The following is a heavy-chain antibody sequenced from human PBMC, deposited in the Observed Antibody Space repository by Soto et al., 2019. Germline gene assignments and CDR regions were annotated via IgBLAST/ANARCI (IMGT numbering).Heavy chain of an antibody. CDR3: ARGGYCSGGSCYYFDY. CDR2: IYYSGST. Sequence: SETLSLTCTVSGGSISSYYWSWIRQPPGKGLEWIGYIYYSGSTNYNPSLKSRVTISVDTSKNQFSLKLSSVTAADTAVYYCARGGYCSGGSCYYFDYWGQGTLVTVSS. D-gene: IGHD2-15*01. CDR1: GGSISSYY. J-gene: IGHJ4*02. V-gene: IGHV4-59*01.